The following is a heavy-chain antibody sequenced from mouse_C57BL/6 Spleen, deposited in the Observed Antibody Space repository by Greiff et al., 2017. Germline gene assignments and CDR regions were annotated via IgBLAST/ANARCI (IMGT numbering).Heavy chain of an antibody. V-gene: IGHV2-2*01. J-gene: IGHJ4*01. Sequence: VQLQQSGPGLVQPSQSLSITCTVSGFSLTSYGVHWVRQSPGKGLEWLGVIWSGGSTDYNAAFISRLSISKDNSKSQVFFKMNSLQADDTAIYYCARNLLYDYDGGYAMDYWVKEPQSPSPQ. CDR2: IWSGGST. CDR3: ARNLLYDYDGGYAMDY. CDR1: GFSLTSYG. D-gene: IGHD2-4*01.